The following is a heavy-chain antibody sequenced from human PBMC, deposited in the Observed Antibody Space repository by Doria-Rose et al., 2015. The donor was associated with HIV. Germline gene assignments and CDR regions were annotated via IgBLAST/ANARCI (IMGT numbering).Heavy chain of an antibody. CDR3: ARIKSSRWYHKYYFDF. V-gene: IGHV2-26*01. D-gene: IGHD6-13*01. CDR1: GVSLSSPGMG. Sequence: QITSKESGPVLVKPTETLTLTCTVSGVSLSSPGMGVSWIRQPPGKALEWLANIFSDDERAYKSSLKSRLTISRGTSESQVVLTMTDMDPVDTATYYCARIKSSRWYHKYYFDFWGQGTLVIVSA. CDR2: IFSDDER. J-gene: IGHJ4*02.